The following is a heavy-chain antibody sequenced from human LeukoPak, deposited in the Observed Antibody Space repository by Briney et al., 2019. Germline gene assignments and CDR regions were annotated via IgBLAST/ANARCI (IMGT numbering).Heavy chain of an antibody. CDR2: IYYIGST. V-gene: IGHV4-59*11. D-gene: IGHD2-15*01. CDR1: GGSMSSHY. CDR3: AREWVAATAGTDY. Sequence: SETLSLTCTVSGGSMSSHYWSWIRQTPGKGLEWIGYIYYIGSTNYNPSLKSRVTISVDTSKNQFSLKLSSVTAADTAVYYCAREWVAATAGTDYWGQGTLVTVSS. J-gene: IGHJ4*02.